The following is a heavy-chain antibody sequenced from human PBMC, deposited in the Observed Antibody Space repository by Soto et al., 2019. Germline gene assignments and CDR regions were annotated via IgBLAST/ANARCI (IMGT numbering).Heavy chain of an antibody. V-gene: IGHV1-2*02. CDR3: AAFNGEWFHEAFDY. D-gene: IGHD3-10*01. CDR2: INPNSGGT. CDR1: GYTFTGYY. J-gene: IGHJ4*02. Sequence: ASVKVSCKASGYTFTGYYMHWVRQAPGQGLEWMGWINPNSGGTNYAQKFQGRVTMTRDTSISTAYMELSRLRSDDTAVYYCAAFNGEWFHEAFDYWGQGTLVTVSS.